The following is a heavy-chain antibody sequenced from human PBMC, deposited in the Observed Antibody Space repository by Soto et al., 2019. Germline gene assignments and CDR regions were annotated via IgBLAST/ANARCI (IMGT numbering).Heavy chain of an antibody. D-gene: IGHD3-10*01. V-gene: IGHV3-33*01. CDR3: ATDRGASPFDY. CDR2: IWHDGNTK. Sequence: QVQLVESGGGVVQPGTSLRLSCVASGLIFSDYGMHWVRQAPGKGLEWVAGIWHDGNTKSYADSVKGRFTISRDDSKNMLYLHMNSLRAEDTAVYHCATDRGASPFDYWGQGTLVTVSS. CDR1: GLIFSDYG. J-gene: IGHJ4*02.